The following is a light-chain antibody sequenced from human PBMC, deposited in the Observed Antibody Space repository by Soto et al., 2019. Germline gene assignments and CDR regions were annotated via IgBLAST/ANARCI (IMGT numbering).Light chain of an antibody. CDR2: RAS. CDR3: QQYQSYSS. V-gene: IGKV1-5*01. CDR1: QNVNTW. J-gene: IGKJ4*01. Sequence: DIQLTQSPSTLSAFLGDRVTITCRASQNVNTWVAWYQQKPGKAPNLLIYRASTLESGVPSRFSGSGSGTEFTLSSSGLQPDDSATYFCQQYQSYSSFAGGTKVEIK.